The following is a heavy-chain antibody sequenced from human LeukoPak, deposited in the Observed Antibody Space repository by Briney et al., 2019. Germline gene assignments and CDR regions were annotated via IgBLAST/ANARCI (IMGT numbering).Heavy chain of an antibody. CDR1: GFTFSSYW. V-gene: IGHV3-7*01. CDR2: IKQDGSET. D-gene: IGHD6-13*01. CDR3: ARAGGARSSWSY. J-gene: IGHJ4*02. Sequence: GGSLRLSCAASGFTFSSYWMNWVRQAPGKGLEWVANIKQDGSETYYVDSVKGRFTISRDNANNSLNLQMNSLRVEDTAVYYCARAGGARSSWSYWGQGTLVTVSS.